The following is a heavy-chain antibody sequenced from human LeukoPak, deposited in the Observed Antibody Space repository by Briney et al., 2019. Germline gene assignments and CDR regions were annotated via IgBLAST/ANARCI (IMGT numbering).Heavy chain of an antibody. Sequence: GGSLRLSCAASGFTFSSYWMTWVRQAPGKGLEWVANINDDGSDANYVDSVKGRFTISRDNAKNSLYLQMNSLRAEDTAVYYCARDGSYCSTTSCYYYYYMGVWGKGTTVTVSS. CDR3: ARDGSYCSTTSCYYYYYMGV. CDR2: INDDGSDA. V-gene: IGHV3-7*01. CDR1: GFTFSSYW. J-gene: IGHJ6*03. D-gene: IGHD2-2*01.